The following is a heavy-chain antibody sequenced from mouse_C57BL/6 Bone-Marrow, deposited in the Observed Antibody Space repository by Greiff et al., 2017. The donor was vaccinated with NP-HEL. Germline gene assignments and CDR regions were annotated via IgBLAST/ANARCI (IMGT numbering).Heavy chain of an antibody. J-gene: IGHJ1*03. D-gene: IGHD1-1*01. CDR1: GFTFSDYG. CDR2: ISNLAYSI. Sequence: EVKLMESGGGLVQPGGSLKLSCAASGFTFSDYGMAWVRQAPRKGPEWVAFISNLAYSIYYADTVTGRFTISRENAKNTLYLEMSSLRSEDTAMYYCARRDYYGSSYGYFDVWGTGTTVTVSS. V-gene: IGHV5-15*01. CDR3: ARRDYYGSSYGYFDV.